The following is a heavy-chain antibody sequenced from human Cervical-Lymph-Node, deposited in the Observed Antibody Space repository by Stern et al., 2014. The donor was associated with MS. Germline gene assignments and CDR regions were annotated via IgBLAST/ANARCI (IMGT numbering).Heavy chain of an antibody. CDR2: ISGYSGST. D-gene: IGHD2/OR15-2a*01. J-gene: IGHJ4*02. CDR3: ARQIVRYFDY. Sequence: QDQLVQSGAEVKKPGASVKVSCKASGYSFFNYGISWVRQAPGQGLEWMGWISGYSGSTNYAQKLHDRVTMTTDTSTSTTYMELRSLRSDDTAVYYCARQIVRYFDYWGQGSLVTVSS. V-gene: IGHV1-18*01. CDR1: GYSFFNYG.